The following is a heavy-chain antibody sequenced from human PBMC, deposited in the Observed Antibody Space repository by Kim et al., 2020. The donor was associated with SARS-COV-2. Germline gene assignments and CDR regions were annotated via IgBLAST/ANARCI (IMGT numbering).Heavy chain of an antibody. Sequence: ATAYAASVKGRFTISRDDSKNTAYLQMNSLKTEDTAVYYCTRLNTVLDNYWGQGTLVTVSS. CDR2: AT. CDR3: TRLNTVLDNY. J-gene: IGHJ4*02. D-gene: IGHD4-17*01. V-gene: IGHV3-73*01.